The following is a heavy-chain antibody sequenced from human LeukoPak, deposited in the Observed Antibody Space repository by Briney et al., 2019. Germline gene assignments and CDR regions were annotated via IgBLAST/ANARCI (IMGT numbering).Heavy chain of an antibody. J-gene: IGHJ5*02. Sequence: SETLSLTCSVSGGSISSYYWSWIRQPPGKGLEWIGYIYYSGRTSYNPSLKSRVTISVDTSKNQFSLKLSSVTAADTAVYYCARHANVLLWFGGTQNWFDPWGQGTLVTVSS. CDR3: ARHANVLLWFGGTQNWFDP. CDR2: IYYSGRT. V-gene: IGHV4-59*08. CDR1: GGSISSYY. D-gene: IGHD3-10*01.